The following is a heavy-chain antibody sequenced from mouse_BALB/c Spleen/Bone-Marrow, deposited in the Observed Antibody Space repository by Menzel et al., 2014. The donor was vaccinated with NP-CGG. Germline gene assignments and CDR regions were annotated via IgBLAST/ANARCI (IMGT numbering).Heavy chain of an antibody. CDR1: GLTFSDFY. CDR2: SRNKAKDYTT. Sequence: DVQLVESGGGLVQPGGSLRLSCATSGLTFSDFYMEWVRQPPGKRLEWIAASRNKAKDYTTEYSASVKGRFIVSRDTSQSILYLQMNALRAEDTAIYYCARDVGYGNYFVYWGQGTLVTVSA. D-gene: IGHD2-10*02. J-gene: IGHJ3*01. V-gene: IGHV7-1*02. CDR3: ARDVGYGNYFVY.